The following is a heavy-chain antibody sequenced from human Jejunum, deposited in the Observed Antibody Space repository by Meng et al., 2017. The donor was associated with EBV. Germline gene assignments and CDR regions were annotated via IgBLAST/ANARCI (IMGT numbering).Heavy chain of an antibody. D-gene: IGHD3-16*01. CDR3: TREWGADY. J-gene: IGHJ4*02. V-gene: IGHV3-30-3*01. CDR2: ISNDGNNK. CDR1: GFTFSGHA. Sequence: VPLGESGGGGGQPGRSLRLSCAASGFTFSGHAMQWVRQAPGKGLKWVALISNDGNNKYYADSVKGRFTISRDNSKNTLYLQMNSLRVDDTALYYCTREWGADYWGQGTLVTVSS.